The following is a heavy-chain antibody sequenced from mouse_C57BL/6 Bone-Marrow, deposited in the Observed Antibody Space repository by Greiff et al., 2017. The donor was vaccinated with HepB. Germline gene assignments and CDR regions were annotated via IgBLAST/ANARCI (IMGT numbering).Heavy chain of an antibody. Sequence: VQLQHSVAELVRPGASVKLSCTASGFNIKNTYVHWVKQRPEQGLEWIGRIDPANGNTKYAPKFQGKATITADTSSNTAYLQLSSLTSEDTAIYYCARSHGYSLDYWGQGTTLTVSS. CDR3: ARSHGYSLDY. J-gene: IGHJ2*01. D-gene: IGHD2-3*01. CDR2: IDPANGNT. CDR1: GFNIKNTY. V-gene: IGHV14-3*01.